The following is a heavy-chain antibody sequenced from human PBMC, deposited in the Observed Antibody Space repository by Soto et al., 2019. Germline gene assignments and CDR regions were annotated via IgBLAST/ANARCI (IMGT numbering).Heavy chain of an antibody. CDR2: IHGGGGAT. J-gene: IGHJ2*01. Sequence: EVQLLESGGGLVQPGGCLRHFCAASGFTFSAYAMGWVRQAPGKGLEWVSTIHGGGGATHYADSVKGRFTISRDDSKNTLYAQMNSLRAEDTAVYYWAKFEGHPLEYWYLDFWGRGTLVTVSS. D-gene: IGHD1-1*01. CDR1: GFTFSAYA. V-gene: IGHV3-23*01. CDR3: AKFEGHPLEYWYLDF.